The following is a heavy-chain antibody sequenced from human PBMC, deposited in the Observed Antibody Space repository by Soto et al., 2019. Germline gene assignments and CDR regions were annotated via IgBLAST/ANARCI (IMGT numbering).Heavy chain of an antibody. V-gene: IGHV1-2*02. D-gene: IGHD6-13*01. CDR2: INPNSGGT. CDR3: ARDPNDSSSPFDD. CDR1: GYTFTGYY. Sequence: ASVKVSCKASGYTFTGYYVHWVRQAPGQGLEWMGWINPNSGGTNYAQKFQGRVTMTRETSISTAYMELSRLRSDDTAVYYCARDPNDSSSPFDDWGQGTRVTVSS. J-gene: IGHJ4*02.